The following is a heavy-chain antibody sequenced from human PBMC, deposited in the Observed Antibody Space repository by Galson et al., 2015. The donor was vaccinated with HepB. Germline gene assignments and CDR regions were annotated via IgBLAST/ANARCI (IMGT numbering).Heavy chain of an antibody. V-gene: IGHV4-31*03. CDR2: IYYSGST. Sequence: LSLTCTVSGGSISSGGYYWSWIRQHPGKGLEWIGYIYYSGSTYYNPSLKSRVTISVDTSKNQFSLKLSSVTAADTAVYYCARDMLPMVRGVIMRGMDVWGQGTTVTVSS. CDR1: GGSISSGGYY. CDR3: ARDMLPMVRGVIMRGMDV. D-gene: IGHD3-10*01. J-gene: IGHJ6*02.